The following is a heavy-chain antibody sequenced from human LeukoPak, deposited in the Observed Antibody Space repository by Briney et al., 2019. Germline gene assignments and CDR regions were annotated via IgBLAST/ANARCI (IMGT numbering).Heavy chain of an antibody. Sequence: SETLSLTCTVSGGSISSYYWSWIRQPPGKGLEWIGYIYYSGSTNYNPSLKSRVTISVDTSKNQFSLKLSSVTAADTAVYYCGSGGVAGFWRGNSAFNSWGRETWAP. D-gene: IGHD3-3*01. CDR1: GGSISSYY. V-gene: IGHV4-59*01. CDR2: IYYSGST. CDR3: GSGGVAGFWRGNSAFNS. J-gene: IGHJ4*02.